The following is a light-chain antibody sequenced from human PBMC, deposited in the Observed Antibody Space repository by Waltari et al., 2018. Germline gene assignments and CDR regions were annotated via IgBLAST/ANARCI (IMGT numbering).Light chain of an antibody. J-gene: IGKJ2*01. CDR3: HQSAGSPQT. CDR2: GAS. V-gene: IGKV3-20*01. CDR1: QNLSANY. Sequence: EIVMTQSPGILSLSPGERATLSCRASQNLSANYVAWYQHRPGQPPRLLIFGASSRAAGIPDRFIGRGSATDFTLTINRLGPEDFTMYFCHQSAGSPQTFGQGTKLDIK.